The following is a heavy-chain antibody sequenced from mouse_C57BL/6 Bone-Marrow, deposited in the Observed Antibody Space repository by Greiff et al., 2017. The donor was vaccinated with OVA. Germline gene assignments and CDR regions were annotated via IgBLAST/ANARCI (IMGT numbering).Heavy chain of an antibody. CDR3: ARRVYDYSLFDY. D-gene: IGHD2-4*01. V-gene: IGHV1-55*01. CDR2: IYPGSGST. J-gene: IGHJ2*01. CDR1: GYTFTSYW. Sequence: VQLQQPGAELVKPGASVKMSCKASGYTFTSYWITWVKQRPGQGLEWIGDIYPGSGSTNYNEKFKSKATLTVDTSSSTAYMQLSSLTSEDSAVYYCARRVYDYSLFDYWGQGTTLTVSS.